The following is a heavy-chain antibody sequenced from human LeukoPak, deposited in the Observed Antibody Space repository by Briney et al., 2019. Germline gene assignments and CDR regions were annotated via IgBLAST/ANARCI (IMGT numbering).Heavy chain of an antibody. CDR3: AKDPDYDILTGYYRDYFDY. Sequence: GGSLRLSCAASGFTFSSYAMSWVRQAPGKGLEWVSAISGSGGSTYYADSVKGRFTISRDNSKNTLYLQMNSLRAEDTAVYYCAKDPDYDILTGYYRDYFDYWGQGTLVTVSS. J-gene: IGHJ4*02. V-gene: IGHV3-23*01. D-gene: IGHD3-9*01. CDR1: GFTFSSYA. CDR2: ISGSGGST.